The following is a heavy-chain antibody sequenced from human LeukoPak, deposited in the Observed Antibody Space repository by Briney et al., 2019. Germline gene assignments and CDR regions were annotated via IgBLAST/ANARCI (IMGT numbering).Heavy chain of an antibody. J-gene: IGHJ2*01. D-gene: IGHD3-10*01. Sequence: PGGSLRLSCAASGFTVSSNYMGWVRQAPGKGLEWVSVIYSGGSTYYVDSVKGRFTISRDNAKNSLYLQMNSLTVEDTALYHCARTPTYYYGWGSTNYWYFDLWGRGTLVTVS. CDR1: GFTVSSNY. CDR2: IYSGGST. V-gene: IGHV3-53*01. CDR3: ARTPTYYYGWGSTNYWYFDL.